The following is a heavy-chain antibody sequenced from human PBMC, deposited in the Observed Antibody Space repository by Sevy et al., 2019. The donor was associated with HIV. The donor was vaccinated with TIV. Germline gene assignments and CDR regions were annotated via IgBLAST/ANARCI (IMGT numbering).Heavy chain of an antibody. J-gene: IGHJ3*02. V-gene: IGHV3-23*01. CDR2: ISGSGGST. Sequence: GGSLRLSCAASGFTFSSYAMSWVRQAPGKGLEWVSAISGSGGSTYYANSVKGRFTISRDNSKNTLYLQMNSLRAEDTAVYYCAKDLYYDSRGYYHPLAFDIWGQGTMVTVSS. CDR3: AKDLYYDSRGYYHPLAFDI. CDR1: GFTFSSYA. D-gene: IGHD3-22*01.